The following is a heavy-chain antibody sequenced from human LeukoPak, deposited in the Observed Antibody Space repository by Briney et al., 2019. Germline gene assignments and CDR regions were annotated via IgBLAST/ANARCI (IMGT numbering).Heavy chain of an antibody. CDR2: ISSSGSVI. V-gene: IGHV3-48*03. Sequence: GGSLRLSCAASEFTFSAYEMNWVRQAPGKGLEWITYISSSGSVIYYADSVKGRFTISRDNAKNLLSLQMNGLRAEDTAIYYCVREARFCRGGPCYSAFDIWGLGTLVTVSS. D-gene: IGHD2-15*01. CDR1: EFTFSAYE. CDR3: VREARFCRGGPCYSAFDI. J-gene: IGHJ3*02.